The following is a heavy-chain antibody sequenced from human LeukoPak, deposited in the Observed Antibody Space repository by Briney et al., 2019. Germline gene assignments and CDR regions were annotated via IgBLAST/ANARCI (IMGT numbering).Heavy chain of an antibody. Sequence: PGGSLRLSCAASGFTVSSNYMSWVRQAPGKGLEWVSILYSAGATYYADSVRGRFTISRDSSKNTVCPQMNSLRAEDTAVYYCASGGMGARKYYSDPFHYWGQGTLVTVSS. J-gene: IGHJ4*02. CDR1: GFTVSSNY. CDR3: ASGGMGARKYYSDPFHY. D-gene: IGHD3-10*01. V-gene: IGHV3-53*01. CDR2: LYSAGAT.